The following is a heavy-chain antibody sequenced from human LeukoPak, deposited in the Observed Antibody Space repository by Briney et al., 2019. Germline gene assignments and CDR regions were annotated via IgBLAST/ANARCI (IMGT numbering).Heavy chain of an antibody. CDR2: IKQDGSEK. V-gene: IGHV3-7*01. Sequence: PGGSLRLSCAASGFTFSSYWMSWVRQAPGKGLEWVANIKQDGSEKYYVDSVKGRFTISRDNAKNSLYLQMNSLRAEDTAVYYCAREELGYYDSSDKGFNYWGQGTLVTVSS. CDR1: GFTFSSYW. CDR3: AREELGYYDSSDKGFNY. D-gene: IGHD3-22*01. J-gene: IGHJ4*02.